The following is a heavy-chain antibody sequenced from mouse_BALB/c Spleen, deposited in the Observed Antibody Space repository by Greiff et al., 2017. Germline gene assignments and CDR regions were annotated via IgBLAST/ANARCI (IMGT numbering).Heavy chain of an antibody. V-gene: IGHV2-9*02. J-gene: IGHJ4*01. CDR1: GFSLTSYG. Sequence: VMLVESGPGLVAPSQSLSITCTVSGFSLTSYGVHWVRQPPGKGMEWLGVIWAGGSTNYNSALMSRLSISKDNSKSQVFLKMNSLQTDDTAMYYGAREPVNGNYVAMDYWGQGTSVTVSS. CDR3: AREPVNGNYVAMDY. CDR2: IWAGGST. D-gene: IGHD2-1*01.